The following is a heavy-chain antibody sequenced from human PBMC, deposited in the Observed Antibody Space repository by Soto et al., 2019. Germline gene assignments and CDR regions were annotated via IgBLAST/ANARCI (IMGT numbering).Heavy chain of an antibody. V-gene: IGHV4-59*01. CDR2: IYYSGST. CDR3: ARSSIAARRYFDY. Sequence: PSETLSLTCTVSGGSISSYYWSWIRQPPGKGLEWIGYIYYSGSTNYNPSLKSRVTISVDTSKNQFSLKLSSVTAADTAVYYCARSSIAARRYFDYWGQGTLVTVSS. CDR1: GGSISSYY. J-gene: IGHJ4*02. D-gene: IGHD6-6*01.